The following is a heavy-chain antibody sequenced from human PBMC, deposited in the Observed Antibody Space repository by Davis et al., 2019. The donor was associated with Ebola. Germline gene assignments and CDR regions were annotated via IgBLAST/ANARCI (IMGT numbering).Heavy chain of an antibody. Sequence: GGSLRPSCAVSASTLSTYSMHWARQAPGKGLDWVALISFVGSNKYYADSVKGRFTISRDNSKNTLYLQMNSLRAEDTAVYYCAKDPYSYGTYNWLDPWGQGTLVTVSS. V-gene: IGHV3-30*18. D-gene: IGHD5-18*01. CDR1: ASTLSTYS. CDR3: AKDPYSYGTYNWLDP. J-gene: IGHJ5*02. CDR2: ISFVGSNK.